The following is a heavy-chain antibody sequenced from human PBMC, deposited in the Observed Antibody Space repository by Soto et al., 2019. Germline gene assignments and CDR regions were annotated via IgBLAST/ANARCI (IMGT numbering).Heavy chain of an antibody. D-gene: IGHD3-10*01. CDR3: ERTGETAENTPHAFDI. CDR1: GMTFSNHL. CDR2: IYPGDSDA. J-gene: IGHJ3*02. Sequence: PGESXKLSFQVSGMTFSNHLISWVLQMHGKGLECMGIIYPGDSDARYSPSFAGQVNISVDKSITTAYLHWSSLEASDSAVYYCERTGETAENTPHAFDIWGQGTLV. V-gene: IGHV5-51*01.